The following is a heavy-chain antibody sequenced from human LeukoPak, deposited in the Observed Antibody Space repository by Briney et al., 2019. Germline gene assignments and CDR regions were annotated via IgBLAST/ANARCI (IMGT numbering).Heavy chain of an antibody. J-gene: IGHJ4*02. V-gene: IGHV3-49*03. CDR2: IRSKAYGGTT. CDR3: TRDEGSVEQWLVAGY. CDR1: VFTFGVYA. D-gene: IGHD6-19*01. Sequence: GGSLRLSCTASVFTFGVYAMSWFREAPGKGLEWVGFIRSKAYGGTTEYAASVKGRFTISRDDSKSIAYLQMNSLETEDTAVYYCTRDEGSVEQWLVAGYWGQGTLVTVSS.